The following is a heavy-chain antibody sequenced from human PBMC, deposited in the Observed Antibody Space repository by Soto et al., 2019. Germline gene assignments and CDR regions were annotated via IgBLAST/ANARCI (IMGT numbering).Heavy chain of an antibody. D-gene: IGHD2-2*01. CDR3: AKDRSSTIYYYYGMDV. CDR2: ISGSGGST. V-gene: IGHV3-23*01. CDR1: GFTFSSYA. J-gene: IGHJ6*02. Sequence: GSPRLSCAASGFTFSSYAMSWVRQAPGKGLEWVSAISGSGGSTYYADSVKGRFTISRDNSKNTLYLQMNSLRAEDTAVYYCAKDRSSTIYYYYGMDVWGQGTTVTVSS.